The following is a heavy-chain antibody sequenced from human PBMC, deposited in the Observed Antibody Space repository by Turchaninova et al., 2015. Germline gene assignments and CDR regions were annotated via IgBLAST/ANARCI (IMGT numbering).Heavy chain of an antibody. CDR2: INPSGGST. CDR1: GYTFTSYY. D-gene: IGHD2-2*01. V-gene: IGHV1-46*01. J-gene: IGHJ4*02. CDR3: ARVSSTXAEIXX. Sequence: QVQLVQSGAEVKKPGASVKVSCKASGYTFTSYYMHWVRQAPGQGLEWMGIINPSGGSTSYXQKXXXRVXXPRDXSLSTXXMEXXXLRSEDTXXXYCARVSSTXAEIXXRGQGTLVTXSS.